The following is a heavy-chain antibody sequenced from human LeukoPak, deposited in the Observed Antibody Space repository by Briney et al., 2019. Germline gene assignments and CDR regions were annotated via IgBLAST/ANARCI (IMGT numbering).Heavy chain of an antibody. V-gene: IGHV4-61*02. CDR3: ARATPGYCSGGSCPYYFDY. D-gene: IGHD2-15*01. J-gene: IGHJ4*02. Sequence: SETLSLTCTVSGGSISSSSYYWSWTRQPAGKGLEWIGRIYTSGGHNYNPSLNGRVTMSIDTSKTQFSLKLSSVTAADTAVYYCARATPGYCSGGSCPYYFDYWGQGTLVTVSS. CDR2: IYTSGGH. CDR1: GGSISSSSYY.